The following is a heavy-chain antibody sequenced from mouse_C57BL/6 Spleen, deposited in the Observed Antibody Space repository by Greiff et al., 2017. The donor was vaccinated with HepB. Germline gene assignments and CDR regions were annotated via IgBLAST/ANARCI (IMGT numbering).Heavy chain of an antibody. V-gene: IGHV7-3*01. Sequence: EVQVVESGGGLVQPGGSLSLSCAASGFTFTDYYMSWVRQPPGKALEWLGFIRNKANGYTTEYSASVKGRFTISRDNSQSILYLQMNALRAEDSATYYCASSYYGSSRYYYAMDYWGQGTSVTVSS. J-gene: IGHJ4*01. D-gene: IGHD1-1*01. CDR2: IRNKANGYTT. CDR1: GFTFTDYY. CDR3: ASSYYGSSRYYYAMDY.